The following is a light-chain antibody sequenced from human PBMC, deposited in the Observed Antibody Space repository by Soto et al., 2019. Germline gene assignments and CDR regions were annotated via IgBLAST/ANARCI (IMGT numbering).Light chain of an antibody. Sequence: EIVLTHSQGTLSLSPCERATLSCSASQSVSSTYLAWYQQKPGEAPRLLIYGASSRAAGIPDRFSGSGSGTDFTLTISRLEPEDFAVYYCQQYGGSPMTFGQGTRLEI. J-gene: IGKJ5*01. CDR3: QQYGGSPMT. V-gene: IGKV3-20*01. CDR1: QSVSSTY. CDR2: GAS.